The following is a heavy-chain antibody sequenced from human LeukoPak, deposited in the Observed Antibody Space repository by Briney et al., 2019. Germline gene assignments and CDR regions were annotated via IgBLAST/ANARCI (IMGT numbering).Heavy chain of an antibody. CDR2: ISPYNGNT. CDR1: GYTFTGNY. J-gene: IGHJ4*02. Sequence: ASVKVSCKASGYTFTGNYIHWVRQAPGQGLEWMGWISPYNGNTNYAQKFQGRVTMTTDTSTSTAYMGLRSLRSDDTAVYHCARDSRYDEGYWGQGTLVTVSS. V-gene: IGHV1-18*04. CDR3: ARDSRYDEGY. D-gene: IGHD5-12*01.